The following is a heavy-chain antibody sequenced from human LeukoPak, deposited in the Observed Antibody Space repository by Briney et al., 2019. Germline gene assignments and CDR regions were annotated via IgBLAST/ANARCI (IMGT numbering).Heavy chain of an antibody. CDR3: ERHLRIAAAEDWFDP. Sequence: PGGSLRLSCAASGFTVSSNYMSWVRQAPGKGLVWVSVIYSGGSTYYADSVKGRFTISRDNSKNTLYLQMNSLRAEDTAVYYCERHLRIAAAEDWFDPWGQGTLVTVSS. CDR1: GFTVSSNY. D-gene: IGHD6-13*01. V-gene: IGHV3-53*01. CDR2: IYSGGST. J-gene: IGHJ5*02.